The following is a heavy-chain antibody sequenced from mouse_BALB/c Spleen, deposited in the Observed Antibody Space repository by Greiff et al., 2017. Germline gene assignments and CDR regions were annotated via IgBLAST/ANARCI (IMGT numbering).Heavy chain of an antibody. V-gene: IGHV1S135*01. CDR3: ASGYGNYGAMDY. CDR2: IDPYNGGT. CDR1: GYAFTSYN. J-gene: IGHJ4*01. D-gene: IGHD2-10*02. Sequence: EVHLVESGPELVKPGASVKVSCKASGYAFTSYNMYWVKQSHGKSLEWIGYIDPYNGGTSYNQKFKGKATLTVDKSSSTAYMHLNSLTSEDSAVYYCASGYGNYGAMDYWGQGTSVTVSS.